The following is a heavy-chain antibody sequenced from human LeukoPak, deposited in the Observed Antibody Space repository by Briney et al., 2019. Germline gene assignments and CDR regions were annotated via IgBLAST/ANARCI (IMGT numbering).Heavy chain of an antibody. Sequence: ASVKVSCKASGYTFSDYYMYWVRQAPGQGLEWMGWIIPNSGGTNYAQKFQGRVTMTRDTSISTAYMELSRLRSDDTAVYYCARDGNILTGYYIPDYWGQGTLVTVSS. V-gene: IGHV1-2*02. CDR1: GYTFSDYY. CDR3: ARDGNILTGYYIPDY. J-gene: IGHJ4*02. D-gene: IGHD3-9*01. CDR2: IIPNSGGT.